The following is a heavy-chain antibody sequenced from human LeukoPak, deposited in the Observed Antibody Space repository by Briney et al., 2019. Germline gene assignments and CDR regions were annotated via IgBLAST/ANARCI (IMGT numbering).Heavy chain of an antibody. V-gene: IGHV1-46*01. CDR1: GYTFTSYY. J-gene: IGHJ6*03. Sequence: ASVKVSCKASGYTFTSYYMHWVRQAPGQGLEWMGIINPSGGSTSYAQKFQGRVTMTRDMSTSTVYMELSSLRPEDTAVYYCARDRNDYSNYGADYYMDVWGKGTTVTVSS. D-gene: IGHD4-11*01. CDR3: ARDRNDYSNYGADYYMDV. CDR2: INPSGGST.